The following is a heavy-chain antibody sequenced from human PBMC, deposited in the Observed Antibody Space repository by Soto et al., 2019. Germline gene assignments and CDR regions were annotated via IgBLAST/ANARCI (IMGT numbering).Heavy chain of an antibody. CDR3: ARGRGVVIPAGTPDAFDV. CDR1: GYTFNKYG. V-gene: IGHV1-18*01. D-gene: IGHD6-13*01. CDR2: ISAFNDYT. J-gene: IGHJ3*01. Sequence: ASVKVSCKASGYTFNKYGFNWVRQAPGQGLEWMGRISAFNDYTNLAQKFQGRVTLTTDASTNTAYMELQILRSDDTAMYYCARGRGVVIPAGTPDAFDVWGQGTKVTVSS.